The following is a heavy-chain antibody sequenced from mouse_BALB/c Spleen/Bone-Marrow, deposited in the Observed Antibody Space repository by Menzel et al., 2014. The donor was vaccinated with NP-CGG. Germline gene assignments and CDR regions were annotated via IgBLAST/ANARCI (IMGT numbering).Heavy chain of an antibody. CDR3: ARRSDLRASMDY. V-gene: IGHV5-9-3*01. CDR2: ISSGGSDT. CDR1: GFTFSSYA. J-gene: IGHJ4*01. Sequence: EVKLVESGGGLVKPGGSLKSSCTTSGFTFSSYAMSWVRQTPEKRLEWVAVISSGGSDTYYPDSVKGRFTVSRDNAKNTLYLQMSSLRSEDTALYYCARRSDLRASMDYWGQGTSVTVSS. D-gene: IGHD3-1*01.